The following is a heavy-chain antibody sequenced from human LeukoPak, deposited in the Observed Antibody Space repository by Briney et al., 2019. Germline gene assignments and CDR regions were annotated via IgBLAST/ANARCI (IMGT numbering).Heavy chain of an antibody. D-gene: IGHD3-22*01. CDR3: ARGWDDSSVYFDY. Sequence: PSETLSLTCTASGGSISSSSYYWGWIRQPPGKGLEWIGSIYYSGSTYYNPSLKSRVTISVDTSKNQFSLKLSSVTAADTAVYYCARGWDDSSVYFDYWGQGTLVTVSS. V-gene: IGHV4-39*01. J-gene: IGHJ4*02. CDR1: GGSISSSSYY. CDR2: IYYSGST.